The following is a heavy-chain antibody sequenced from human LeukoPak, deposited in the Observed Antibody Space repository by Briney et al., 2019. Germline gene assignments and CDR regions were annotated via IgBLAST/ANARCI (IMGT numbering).Heavy chain of an antibody. CDR1: GYTFTNYG. D-gene: IGHD2-15*01. J-gene: IGHJ4*02. Sequence: GASVKVSCKASGYTFTNYGISWVRQAPGQGLEWMGWISAYNGNTNYAQKLQGRVTMTTDTSTSTAYMELRSLRSDDTAVYYCTTRLQHHFDYWGQGTQVTVSS. CDR3: TTRLQHHFDY. CDR2: ISAYNGNT. V-gene: IGHV1-18*01.